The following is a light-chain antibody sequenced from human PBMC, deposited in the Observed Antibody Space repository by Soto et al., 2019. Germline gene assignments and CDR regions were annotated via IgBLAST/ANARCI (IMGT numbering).Light chain of an antibody. V-gene: IGKV3-20*01. CDR1: QSVSSNY. Sequence: EIVLMQSPGTLSLSPGERATLSCRASQSVSSNYLAWYRRKPGQAPRLLIYGASSRATGIPDRFSGSGSGTDFTLTITRLEPEDFAVYYCQQYGSSPPTFSPGTRVEIK. CDR3: QQYGSSPPT. CDR2: GAS. J-gene: IGKJ1*01.